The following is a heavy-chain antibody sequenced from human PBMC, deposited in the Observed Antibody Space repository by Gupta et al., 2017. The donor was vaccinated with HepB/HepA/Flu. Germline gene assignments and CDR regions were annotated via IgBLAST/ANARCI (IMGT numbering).Heavy chain of an antibody. CDR1: GGSISSSDYY. Sequence: QLQLQESGPGLVRPSATLSLTCSVSGGSISSSDYYWGWVRQPPGMGLEWIGSIYYSGSTSYTPSLKSRVTILVDTSENQVSLKLSSVTAADTAIYYCARLRRGGNNYGHLDYWGQGTLVTVSS. V-gene: IGHV4-39*01. CDR2: IYYSGST. CDR3: ARLRRGGNNYGHLDY. J-gene: IGHJ4*02. D-gene: IGHD5-18*01.